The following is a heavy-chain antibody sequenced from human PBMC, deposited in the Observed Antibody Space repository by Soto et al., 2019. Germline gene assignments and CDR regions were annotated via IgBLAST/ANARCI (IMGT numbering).Heavy chain of an antibody. CDR1: GYTFTSYA. V-gene: IGHV1-3*01. J-gene: IGHJ4*02. Sequence: GASVKVSCKASGYTFTSYAMHWGRQAPGQRLEWMGWINAGNGNTKYSQKFQGRVTITRDTSASTAYMELSSLRSEDTAVYYCARRAERHSNYANAKFDDWGQGTLVTVDS. D-gene: IGHD4-4*01. CDR2: INAGNGNT. CDR3: ARRAERHSNYANAKFDD.